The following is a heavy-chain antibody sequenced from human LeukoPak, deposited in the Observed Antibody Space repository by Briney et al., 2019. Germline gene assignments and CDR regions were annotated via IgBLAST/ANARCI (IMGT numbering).Heavy chain of an antibody. V-gene: IGHV4-39*07. J-gene: IGHJ4*02. CDR3: ARDYMGGSYYGSDY. D-gene: IGHD1-26*01. CDR1: GFIFSNYE. CDR2: IYYSGST. Sequence: GSLRLSCTSSGFIFSNYEMNWVRQAPGKGLEWIVSIYYSGSTYYNPSLKSRVTISVDTSKNQFSLKLSSVTAADTAVYYCARDYMGGSYYGSDYWGQGTLVTVSS.